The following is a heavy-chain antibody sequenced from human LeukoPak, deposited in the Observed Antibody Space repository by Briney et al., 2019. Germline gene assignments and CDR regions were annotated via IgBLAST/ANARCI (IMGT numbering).Heavy chain of an antibody. CDR1: GYTFTGYY. D-gene: IGHD2-15*01. Sequence: GASVKVSCKASGYTFTGYYMHWVRQAPGQGLEWMGWINPNSGGTNYAQKFQGWVTMTRDTSISTAYMELSRLRSDDTAVHYCAREHCSGGSCYPQYDYWGQGTLVTVSS. V-gene: IGHV1-2*04. CDR2: INPNSGGT. CDR3: AREHCSGGSCYPQYDY. J-gene: IGHJ4*02.